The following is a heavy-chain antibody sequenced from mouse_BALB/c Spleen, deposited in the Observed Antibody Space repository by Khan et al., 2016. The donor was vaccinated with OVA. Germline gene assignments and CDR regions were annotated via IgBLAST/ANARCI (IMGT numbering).Heavy chain of an antibody. CDR2: INTNTGEL. D-gene: IGHD1-1*02. CDR3: ARRDFGGSPDY. CDR1: GYTFTHHG. V-gene: IGHV9-1*02. J-gene: IGHJ2*01. Sequence: QIHSVQFGPELKKPGETVKISCKASGYTFTHHGMNWVKLALGKVLKWMGWINTNTGELTYSDDFKGRFAFFLETSANTAYLQINDLKNEDMATYFCARRDFGGSPDYWGQGTTLTVSS.